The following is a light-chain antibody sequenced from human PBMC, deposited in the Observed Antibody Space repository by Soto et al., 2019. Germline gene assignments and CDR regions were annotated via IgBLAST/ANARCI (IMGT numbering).Light chain of an antibody. Sequence: AIPMTQSPSSLSASVGDRVTITCRASQGIKNDLGWYQQKPGKAPKLLIYAASSLQSGVPSRFSGSGSGTDFTLTISSMQPDDFATYYCLQDYNYPLTFGQRTKVEIK. CDR3: LQDYNYPLT. CDR1: QGIKND. V-gene: IGKV1-6*01. J-gene: IGKJ1*01. CDR2: AAS.